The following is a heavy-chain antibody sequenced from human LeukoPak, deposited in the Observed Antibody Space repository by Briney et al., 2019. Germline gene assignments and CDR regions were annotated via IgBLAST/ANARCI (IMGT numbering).Heavy chain of an antibody. CDR3: ASWGATHHSFDY. CDR2: IYYSGRT. V-gene: IGHV4-34*01. CDR1: NGSFSGYY. D-gene: IGHD1-26*01. J-gene: IGHJ4*02. Sequence: PSETLSLTCAVYNGSFSGYYWNWIRQPPGKGLEWIGSIYYSGRTYYKPSLKSRVTISRDTSKNQFSLKLSSVTAADTAVYYCASWGATHHSFDYWGQGTLVTVSS.